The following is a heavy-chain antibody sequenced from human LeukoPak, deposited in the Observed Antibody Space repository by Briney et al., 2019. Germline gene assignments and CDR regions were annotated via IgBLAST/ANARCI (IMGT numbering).Heavy chain of an antibody. CDR2: IYPNTGGT. CDR3: AREPGTATGY. CDR1: GYTFTGYY. J-gene: IGHJ4*02. Sequence: ASVKVSFKASGYTFTGYYLHWVRQAPGQGLEWMGWIYPNTGGTKSTQKFQGRVSMTRDTAISTAYTEINRLTSDDTAVYYCAREPGTATGYWGQGTLVTVSP. D-gene: IGHD1-1*01. V-gene: IGHV1-2*02.